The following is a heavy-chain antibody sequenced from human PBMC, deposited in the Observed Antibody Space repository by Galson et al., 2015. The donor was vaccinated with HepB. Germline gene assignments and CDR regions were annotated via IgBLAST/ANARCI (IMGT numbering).Heavy chain of an antibody. CDR2: ISSSGSTI. J-gene: IGHJ6*02. D-gene: IGHD3-10*01. CDR3: ARVTPEYYGSGTETGGPNYHYGMDV. CDR1: GFTFSSYE. Sequence: SLRLSCAASGFTFSSYEMNWVRQAPGKGLEWVSYISSSGSTIYYADSVKGRFTISRDNAKNSLYLQMNSLRAEDTAVYYCARVTPEYYGSGTETGGPNYHYGMDVWGQGTTVTVSS. V-gene: IGHV3-48*03.